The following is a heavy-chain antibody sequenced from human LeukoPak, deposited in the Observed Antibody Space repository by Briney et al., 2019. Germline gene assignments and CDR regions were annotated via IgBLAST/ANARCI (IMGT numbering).Heavy chain of an antibody. D-gene: IGHD3-10*01. V-gene: IGHV4-59*08. CDR2: IYYSGST. Sequence: SETLSLTCTVSGGSISSYYWSWIRQPPGKGLEWIGYIYYSGSTNYNPSLKSRVTISVDTSKNQFSLKLSSVTAADTAVYYCARREVVILWFGDLGMDVWGQGTTVTVSS. J-gene: IGHJ6*02. CDR1: GGSISSYY. CDR3: ARREVVILWFGDLGMDV.